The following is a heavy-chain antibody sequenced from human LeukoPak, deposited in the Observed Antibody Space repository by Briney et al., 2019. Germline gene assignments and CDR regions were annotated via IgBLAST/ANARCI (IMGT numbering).Heavy chain of an antibody. Sequence: GGSLRLSCAASGFTFSSYEMNWVRQPPGKGLEWVSYISSSGSTIYYADSVKGRFTISRDNAKNSLYLQMNSLGAEDTAVYYCAELGITMNGGVWGKGTTVTISS. CDR1: GFTFSSYE. J-gene: IGHJ6*04. V-gene: IGHV3-48*03. D-gene: IGHD3-10*02. CDR3: AELGITMNGGV. CDR2: ISSSGSTI.